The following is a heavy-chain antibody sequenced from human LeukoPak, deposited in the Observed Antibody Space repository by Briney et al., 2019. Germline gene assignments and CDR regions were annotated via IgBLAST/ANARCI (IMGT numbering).Heavy chain of an antibody. CDR2: INPSGGST. Sequence: ASVKVSCKASGYTFTSYYMHWMRQAPGQGLEWMGIINPSGGSTSYAQKFQGRVTMTRDTSTSTVYMELSSLRSEDTAVYYCARVGDSSGYYYGSLDYWGQGTLVTVSS. CDR1: GYTFTSYY. D-gene: IGHD3-22*01. J-gene: IGHJ4*02. V-gene: IGHV1-46*01. CDR3: ARVGDSSGYYYGSLDY.